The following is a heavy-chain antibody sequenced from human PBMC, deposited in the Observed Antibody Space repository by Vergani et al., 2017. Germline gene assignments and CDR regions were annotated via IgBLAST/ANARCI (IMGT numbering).Heavy chain of an antibody. Sequence: EVQMVESGGGLVKPGGSLRLSCAASGFTFSNAWMSWVRKAPGKGLEWVGRIKSKNDGGTTDYAAPVKGRFTISRDDSKNTLYLQMNSLKTEDTAVYYCTTVWFRGELPYYFDYWGQGTLVTVSS. D-gene: IGHD1-26*01. J-gene: IGHJ4*02. CDR3: TTVWFRGELPYYFDY. CDR2: IKSKNDGGTT. V-gene: IGHV3-15*01. CDR1: GFTFSNAW.